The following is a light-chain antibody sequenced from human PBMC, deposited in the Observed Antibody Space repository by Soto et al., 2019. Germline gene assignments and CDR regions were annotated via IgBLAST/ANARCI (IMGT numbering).Light chain of an antibody. Sequence: DIQMTQSPSSLSASVGDRVTITCRASQTVITYLNWYQQKSGPAPKLLIYGASTLQSGVPPRFSGSGSGTEFTLTISSLQPEDFATYYCQQSYRNPRTFGPGTKVDVK. J-gene: IGKJ3*01. CDR3: QQSYRNPRT. CDR2: GAS. CDR1: QTVITY. V-gene: IGKV1-39*01.